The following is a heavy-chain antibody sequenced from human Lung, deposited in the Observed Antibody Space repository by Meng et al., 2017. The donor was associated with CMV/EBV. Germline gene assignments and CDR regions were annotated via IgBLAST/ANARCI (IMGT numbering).Heavy chain of an antibody. Sequence: SCVASGFSFSSSVMHWVRQAPGKGLEWVAAISNDGDDKFYADSVKGRFTISRDNAKNTLYLQLNRLRAADTAVYYCKEVDEWGQGTLVTVSS. J-gene: IGHJ4*02. CDR3: KEVDE. CDR2: ISNDGDDK. V-gene: IGHV3-30*03. CDR1: GFSFSSSV.